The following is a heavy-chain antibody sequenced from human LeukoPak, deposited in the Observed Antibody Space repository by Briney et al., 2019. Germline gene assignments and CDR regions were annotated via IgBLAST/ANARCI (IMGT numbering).Heavy chain of an antibody. CDR1: GFSFSTSW. Sequence: PGGSLRLSCVASGFSFSTSWMHWVRQVPGKGLVWVARISSDGSTTTHADSVKGRFTISRDNTKNTLYLQMNSLKTEDTAVYYCTKNRLFFGVVTHTAYWGQGTLVTVSS. CDR3: TKNRLFFGVVTHTAY. CDR2: ISSDGSTT. V-gene: IGHV3-74*03. J-gene: IGHJ4*02. D-gene: IGHD3-3*01.